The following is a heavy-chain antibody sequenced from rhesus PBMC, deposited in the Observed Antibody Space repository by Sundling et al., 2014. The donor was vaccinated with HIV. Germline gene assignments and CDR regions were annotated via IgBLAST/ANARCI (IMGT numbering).Heavy chain of an antibody. CDR3: ATWGDSLDV. J-gene: IGHJ5-2*02. CDR2: LNSGGDST. Sequence: EVQLVEAGGGLVQPGGSLKLSCAASGFTFSTYGMSWVRQAPGKGLEWVSGLNSGGDSTYYTDSVKGRFTISRDNSKNTLFLQMSSLRAEDTAVYYCATWGDSLDVWGRGVLVTVSS. D-gene: IGHD3-34*01. CDR1: GFTFSTYG. V-gene: IGHV3-103*01.